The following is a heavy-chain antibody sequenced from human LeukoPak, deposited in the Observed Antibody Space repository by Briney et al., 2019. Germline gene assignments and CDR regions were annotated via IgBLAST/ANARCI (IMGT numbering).Heavy chain of an antibody. J-gene: IGHJ4*02. CDR3: ARYGLDDLD. CDR2: ISSSSSFI. CDR1: GFTFSRYT. Sequence: GGSLRLSCAASGFTFSRYTMNWVLQAPGKGLEWVSSISSSSSFIYYAVSVKGRFTISRNNAKNSLYLQMNSLRAEDTAVYYCARYGLDDLDWGQGTLVTVSS. D-gene: IGHD3/OR15-3a*01. V-gene: IGHV3-21*01.